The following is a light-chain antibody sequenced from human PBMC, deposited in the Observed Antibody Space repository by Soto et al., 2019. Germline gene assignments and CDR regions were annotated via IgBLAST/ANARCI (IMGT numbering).Light chain of an antibody. J-gene: IGKJ5*01. CDR1: QSVSSD. V-gene: IGKV3-15*01. CDR2: YTS. CDR3: QQRSNWHSIT. Sequence: EIVMTQSTATLSVSPVESATLSCSPSQSVSSDLAWYQQKPGQAPRLLIYYTSTRATGFPARFSGGGSGTEFTLTISSLQSEDSAVYYCQQRSNWHSITFGQGTRLE.